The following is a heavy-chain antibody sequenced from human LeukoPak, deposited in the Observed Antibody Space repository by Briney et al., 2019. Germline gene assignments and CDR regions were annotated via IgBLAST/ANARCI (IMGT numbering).Heavy chain of an antibody. CDR1: DDSITMYY. J-gene: IGHJ6*03. V-gene: IGHV4-59*01. CDR3: ARGRVSSSTWYSTYYYFFYMDF. D-gene: IGHD4-11*01. CDR2: VDHTGST. Sequence: SETLSLTCTVSDDSITMYYWTWIRQPPGKGLEWIGYVDHTGSTKSNPSLNGRVSISRDTPNNFFSLRLRSVTAADTAVYFCARGRVSSSTWYSTYYYFFYMDFWGKGTTVTVSS.